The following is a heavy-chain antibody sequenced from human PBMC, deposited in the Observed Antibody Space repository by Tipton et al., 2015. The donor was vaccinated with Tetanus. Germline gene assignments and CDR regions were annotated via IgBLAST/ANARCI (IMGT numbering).Heavy chain of an antibody. J-gene: IGHJ4*02. D-gene: IGHD5/OR15-5a*01. CDR1: GGSISSRSYY. V-gene: IGHV4-31*03. Sequence: TLSLTCTVSGGSISSRSYYWSWIRQHPVKGLEWIGYIYYTGSTYYNPSLKSRVIISADTSKNQFSLKLSSVTAADTAVYYCARREESTDYCDNWGQGTLVTVSS. CDR2: IYYTGST. CDR3: ARREESTDYCDN.